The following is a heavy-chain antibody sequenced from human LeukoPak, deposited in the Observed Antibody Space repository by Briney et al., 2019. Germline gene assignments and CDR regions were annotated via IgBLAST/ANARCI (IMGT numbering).Heavy chain of an antibody. J-gene: IGHJ4*02. Sequence: GGSLRLSCAASGFTFSSYVMTWVRQVPGKGLEWVSGISVIGGNTDYADSVKGRFTISRDNSENTLYLQMNSLRSDDTAVYYCARAPHIVVVTINFDYWGQGTLVTVSS. CDR2: ISVIGGNT. CDR3: ARAPHIVVVTINFDY. D-gene: IGHD2-21*02. V-gene: IGHV3-23*01. CDR1: GFTFSSYV.